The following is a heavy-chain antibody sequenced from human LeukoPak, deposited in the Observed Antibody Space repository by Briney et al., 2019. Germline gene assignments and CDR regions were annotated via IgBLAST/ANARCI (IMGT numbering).Heavy chain of an antibody. J-gene: IGHJ5*02. CDR2: IYTSGST. D-gene: IGHD5-24*01. CDR3: ARGVEMATIGGYNWFDP. CDR1: GGSFSGYY. V-gene: IGHV4-59*10. Sequence: KPSETLSLTCAVYGGSFSGYYWTWIRQPAGKGLEWIGRIYTSGSTYYNPSLKSRVTMSVDTSKNQFSLKLSSVTAADTAVYYCARGVEMATIGGYNWFDPWGQGTLVTVSS.